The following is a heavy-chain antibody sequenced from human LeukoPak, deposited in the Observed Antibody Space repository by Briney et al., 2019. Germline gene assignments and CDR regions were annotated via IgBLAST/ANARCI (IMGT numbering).Heavy chain of an antibody. Sequence: GGPVKVSCKASGYTFTGYYMHWVRQAPGQGLEWMGWINPNSGGTNYAQKFQGRVTMTRDTSISTAYMELSRLRSDDTAVYYCAREGEGIVVVPAATNWFDPWGQGTLVTVSS. D-gene: IGHD2-2*01. V-gene: IGHV1-2*02. CDR3: AREGEGIVVVPAATNWFDP. CDR2: INPNSGGT. CDR1: GYTFTGYY. J-gene: IGHJ5*02.